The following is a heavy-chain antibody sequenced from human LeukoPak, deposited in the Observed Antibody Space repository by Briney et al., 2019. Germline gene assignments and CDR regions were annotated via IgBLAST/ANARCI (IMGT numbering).Heavy chain of an antibody. J-gene: IGHJ5*02. Sequence: GGSLRLSCAASGFTLSTYWMSWVRQAPGKGLEWLANIKQDGSEKYYVDSVKGRFTISRDNVENSLDLQMNSLRVEDTAVYYCTGGPRGYDSSGAPWGQGTLVTVSS. CDR1: GFTLSTYW. V-gene: IGHV3-7*01. CDR3: TGGPRGYDSSGAP. CDR2: IKQDGSEK. D-gene: IGHD3-22*01.